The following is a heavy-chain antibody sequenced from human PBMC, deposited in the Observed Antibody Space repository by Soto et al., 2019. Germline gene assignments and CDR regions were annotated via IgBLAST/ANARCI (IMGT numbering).Heavy chain of an antibody. CDR3: ASRRGLCSSTSCYRYYYGMDV. V-gene: IGHV4-34*01. CDR2: INHSGST. J-gene: IGHJ6*02. CDR1: GGSFSGYY. D-gene: IGHD2-2*02. Sequence: KTSETLSLTCAVYGGSFSGYYWSWIRQPPGKGLEWIGEINHSGSTNYNPSLKSRVTISVDTSKNQFSLKLSSATAADTAVYYCASRRGLCSSTSCYRYYYGMDVWGQGTTVTV.